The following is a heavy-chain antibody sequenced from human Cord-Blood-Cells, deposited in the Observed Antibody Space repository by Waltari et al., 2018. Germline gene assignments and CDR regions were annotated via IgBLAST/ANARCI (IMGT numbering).Heavy chain of an antibody. J-gene: IGHJ1*01. CDR3: ARGTYYYDSSGYYSGYFQH. V-gene: IGHV1-2*02. D-gene: IGHD3-22*01. CDR2: INPNSGGT. Sequence: QVQLVQSGAAVKKPGASVKVSCKASGYTFTGYYMHWVRSAPGQGPEWMGWINPNSGGTNYAQKFQGRVTMTRDTSISTAYMELSRLRSDDTAVYYCARGTYYYDSSGYYSGYFQHWGQGTLVTVSS. CDR1: GYTFTGYY.